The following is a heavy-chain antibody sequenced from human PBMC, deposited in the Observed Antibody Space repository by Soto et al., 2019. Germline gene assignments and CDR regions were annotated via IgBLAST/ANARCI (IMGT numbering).Heavy chain of an antibody. CDR1: GFTFSSYS. V-gene: IGHV3-21*01. D-gene: IGHD1-20*01. J-gene: IGHJ5*02. Sequence: EVQLVESGGGLVKPGGSLRLSCAASGFTFSSYSMNWVRQAPGKGLEWVSSISSISSYIYYADSVKGRFTISRDNAKNSLYLQMNSLRAEDTAVYYCARDPRISHESGWFDPWGQGTLVTVSS. CDR3: ARDPRISHESGWFDP. CDR2: ISSISSYI.